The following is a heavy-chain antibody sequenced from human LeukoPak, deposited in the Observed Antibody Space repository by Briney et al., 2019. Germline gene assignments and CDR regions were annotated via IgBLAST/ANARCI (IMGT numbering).Heavy chain of an antibody. CDR3: ARDKGLNYYDSSGYPSPDAFDI. V-gene: IGHV4-30-2*01. D-gene: IGHD3-22*01. Sequence: PSQTLSLTCTVSGGSISSGGYYWSWIRQPPGKGLGWIGYIYHSGSTYYNPSLKSRVTISVDTSKNQFSLKLSSVTAADTAVYYCARDKGLNYYDSSGYPSPDAFDIWGQGTMVTVSS. CDR2: IYHSGST. J-gene: IGHJ3*02. CDR1: GGSISSGGYY.